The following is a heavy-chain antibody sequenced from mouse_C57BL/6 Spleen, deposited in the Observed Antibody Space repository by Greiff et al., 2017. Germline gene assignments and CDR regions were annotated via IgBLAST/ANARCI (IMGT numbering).Heavy chain of an antibody. CDR2: IYPGSGNT. CDR1: GYTFTDYY. D-gene: IGHD2-4*01. V-gene: IGHV1-84*01. CDR3: ARREIYYDYDWYFDV. J-gene: IGHJ1*03. Sequence: QLVESGPELVKPGASVKISCKASGYTFTDYYINWVKQRPGQGLEWIGWIYPGSGNTTYNEKFKGKATLTVDTSSSTAYMQLSSLTSEDSAVYFCARREIYYDYDWYFDVWGTGTTVTVSS.